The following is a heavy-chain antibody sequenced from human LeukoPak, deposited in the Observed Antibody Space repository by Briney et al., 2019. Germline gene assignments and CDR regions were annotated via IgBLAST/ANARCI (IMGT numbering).Heavy chain of an antibody. D-gene: IGHD2-2*01. J-gene: IGHJ3*02. CDR1: GGTFSSYA. V-gene: IGHV1-69*04. CDR2: IIPIFAIA. Sequence: SVKVSCKASGGTFSSYAISWVRQAPGQGLEWMGRIIPIFAIANYAQKFQGRVTITADKSTSTAYMELSSLRSEDTAVYYCARRRDIVVVPAAVSDAFDIWGQGTMVTVSS. CDR3: ARRRDIVVVPAAVSDAFDI.